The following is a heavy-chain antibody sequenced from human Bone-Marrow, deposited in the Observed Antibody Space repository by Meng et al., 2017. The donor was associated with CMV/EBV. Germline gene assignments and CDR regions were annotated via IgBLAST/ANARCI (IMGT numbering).Heavy chain of an antibody. CDR1: GGSFSGYH. J-gene: IGHJ4*02. Sequence: PSLTCAVSGGSFSGYHWSWIRQPPGKGLEWIGEINHSGSTNYTPSLKSRVTISVDTSKNQFSLKLSSVTAADTAVYYCARSQKPFDYWGQGTLVTVSS. CDR2: INHSGST. V-gene: IGHV4-34*01. CDR3: ARSQKPFDY.